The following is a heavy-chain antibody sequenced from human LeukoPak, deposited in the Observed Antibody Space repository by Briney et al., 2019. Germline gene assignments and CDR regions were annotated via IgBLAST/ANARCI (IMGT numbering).Heavy chain of an antibody. D-gene: IGHD6-19*01. CDR2: ISAYNGNT. CDR1: GYTFTSYG. Sequence: ASVKVSCKASGYTFTSYGISWVRQAPGQGLEWMGWISAYNGNTNYAQKLQGRVTMTTDTSTNTAYMELRSLRSDDTAVYYCARDRDSSGWYSGFDYWGQGTLVTASS. V-gene: IGHV1-18*01. CDR3: ARDRDSSGWYSGFDY. J-gene: IGHJ4*02.